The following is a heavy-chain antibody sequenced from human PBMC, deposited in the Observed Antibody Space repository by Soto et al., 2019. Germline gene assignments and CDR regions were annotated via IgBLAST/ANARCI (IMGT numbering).Heavy chain of an antibody. CDR1: GASISHYS. CDR3: VNESGDNWTYEVY. CDR2: VNTRGTS. Sequence: QVQLQESGPGLVKPSETLSLTCTVSGASISHYSCSWIRQSAGKGLEWIGRVNTRGTSHYNPSLRSRVAVSVDKSRNQFSLRVTSVTAADTALYYCVNESGDNWTYEVYWGQGTPVTVSS. D-gene: IGHD1-7*01. J-gene: IGHJ4*02. V-gene: IGHV4-4*07.